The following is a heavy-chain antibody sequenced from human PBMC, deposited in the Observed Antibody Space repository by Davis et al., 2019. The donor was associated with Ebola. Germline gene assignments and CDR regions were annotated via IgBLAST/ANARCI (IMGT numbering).Heavy chain of an antibody. CDR2: IYSSGRT. V-gene: IGHV3-66*02. CDR3: ARGISGGTVTLGD. CDR1: GFTVSSNY. Sequence: ESLKISCAASGFTVSSNYMSWVRQAPGKGLEWVAVIYSSGRTFYAGSVKGRFTISRDESDNTLYLQMDTLRTEDTAVYHCARGISGGTVTLGDWGQGTLVTVSS. J-gene: IGHJ1*01. D-gene: IGHD3-16*01.